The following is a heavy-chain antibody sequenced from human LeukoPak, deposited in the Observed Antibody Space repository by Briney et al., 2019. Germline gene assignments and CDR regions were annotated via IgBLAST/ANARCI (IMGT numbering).Heavy chain of an antibody. CDR2: VKSKTDGGTI. J-gene: IGHJ1*01. Sequence: GGSLRLSCAASGFTFSTYWMSWVRQAPGKGLEWVGRVKSKTDGGTIDYAAAVKGRFTISRDDSKDTLYLQMNSLKTEDTAVYYCTTDLSELDSSGYYAKYFRHWGQGTLVTVSS. V-gene: IGHV3-15*01. D-gene: IGHD3-22*01. CDR3: TTDLSELDSSGYYAKYFRH. CDR1: GFTFSTYW.